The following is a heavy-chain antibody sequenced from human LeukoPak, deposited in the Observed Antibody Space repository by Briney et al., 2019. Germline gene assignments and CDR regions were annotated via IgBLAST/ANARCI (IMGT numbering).Heavy chain of an antibody. J-gene: IGHJ6*03. CDR2: ISSSSSYI. CDR3: ARDVSSSWYYYYYYMDV. Sequence: PGGSLRLSCAASGFTFSSYSMNWVRQAPGKGLEWVSSISSSSSYIYYADSVKGRFTISRDNAKNSLYLQMNSLRAEDTAVYYCARDVSSSWYYYYYYMDVWGKGTTVTVSS. V-gene: IGHV3-21*01. D-gene: IGHD6-13*01. CDR1: GFTFSSYS.